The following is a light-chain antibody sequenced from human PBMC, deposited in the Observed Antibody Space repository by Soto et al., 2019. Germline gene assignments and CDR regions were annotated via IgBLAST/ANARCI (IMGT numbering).Light chain of an antibody. CDR3: QQYGNLPPLT. J-gene: IGKJ4*01. CDR1: QVIRNY. V-gene: IGKV1-33*01. Sequence: DIQMTQSPSSLSASVGDSVTITCQASQVIRNYLNWYHQQSGKAPKLLIYDVSNLETGVPSRFSGSGSGTDFTFTISNLQPEDTGTYYCQQYGNLPPLTFGGGTKVEIK. CDR2: DVS.